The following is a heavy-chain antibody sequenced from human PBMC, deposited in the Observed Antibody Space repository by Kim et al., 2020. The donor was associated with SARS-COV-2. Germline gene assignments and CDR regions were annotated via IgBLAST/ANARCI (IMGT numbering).Heavy chain of an antibody. CDR3: ARGLVRGVVAAHDAFDI. D-gene: IGHD2-15*01. CDR2: INPSGGST. J-gene: IGHJ3*02. Sequence: ASVKVSCKASGYTFTSYYMHWVRQAPGQGLEWMGIINPSGGSTSYAQKFQGRVTMTRDTSTSTVYMELSSLRSEDTAVYYCARGLVRGVVAAHDAFDIWGQGTMVTVSS. V-gene: IGHV1-46*01. CDR1: GYTFTSYY.